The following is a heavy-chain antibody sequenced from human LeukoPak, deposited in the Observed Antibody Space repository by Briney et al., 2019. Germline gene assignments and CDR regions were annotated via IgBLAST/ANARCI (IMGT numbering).Heavy chain of an antibody. D-gene: IGHD2-15*01. CDR2: IFHSGST. J-gene: IGHJ4*02. V-gene: IGHV4-4*02. CDR1: GASISSGTW. CDR3: ASPSGASTS. Sequence: PSETLSLTCAVSGASISSGTWWSWVRQPPRKGLEWIGDIFHSGSTNYNPSLKSRVTISVDKSKNQFSLKLTSVTAADTVVYYCASPSGASTSWGQGTLVTVSS.